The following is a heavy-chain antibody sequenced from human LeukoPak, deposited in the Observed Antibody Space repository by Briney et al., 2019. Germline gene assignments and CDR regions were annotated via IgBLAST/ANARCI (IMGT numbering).Heavy chain of an antibody. J-gene: IGHJ3*02. V-gene: IGHV4-59*11. CDR1: GGSISGHY. CDR3: VRRALRHAFDI. Sequence: PSETLSLTCTVSGGSISGHYWSWIRPPPGKGLEWIGFVSYSGSTNYNPSFNGRVTISLDTSRSQFSLSLNSGTAADAAVYYCVRRALRHAFDIWGQGTMVTVSS. CDR2: VSYSGST.